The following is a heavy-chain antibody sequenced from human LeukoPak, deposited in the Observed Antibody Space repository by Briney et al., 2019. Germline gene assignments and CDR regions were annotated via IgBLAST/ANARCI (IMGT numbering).Heavy chain of an antibody. CDR2: IWYDGSNK. CDR1: GFTFSSYG. J-gene: IGHJ4*02. CDR3: ARDQSETEPGIFDY. V-gene: IGHV3-33*01. Sequence: PGRSLRLSCAASGFTFSSYGMHWVRQAPGKGLEWVAVIWYDGSNKYYADSVKGRFTISRDNSKNTLYLQMNSLRAVDTAVYYCARDQSETEPGIFDYWGQGTLVTVSS. D-gene: IGHD1-14*01.